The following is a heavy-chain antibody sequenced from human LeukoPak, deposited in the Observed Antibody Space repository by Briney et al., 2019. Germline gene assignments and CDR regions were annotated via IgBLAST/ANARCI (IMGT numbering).Heavy chain of an antibody. CDR3: ARGLTAVP. CDR1: GGSFSGYY. V-gene: IGHV4-34*01. J-gene: IGHJ4*02. CDR2: INHSGST. D-gene: IGHD2-21*02. Sequence: SETLSLTCAVHGGSFSGYYWSWIRQPPGKGLEWIGEINHSGSTNYNPSLKSRVTISVDTSKNQFSLKLSSVTAADTAVYYCARGLTAVPWGQGTLVTVSS.